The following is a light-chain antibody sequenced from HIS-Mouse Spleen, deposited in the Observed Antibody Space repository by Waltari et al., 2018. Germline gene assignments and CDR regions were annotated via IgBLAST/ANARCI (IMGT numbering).Light chain of an antibody. CDR1: QSISSY. J-gene: IGKJ1*01. CDR3: QQSYSTPT. CDR2: AAS. Sequence: DIQMTQSPSSLSASVGDRVTITCRASQSISSYLNWYQQKPGKAPKPLIYAASSLQSGVPSRFSGSGSGTDFTLTISSLQPEDFATYYCQQSYSTPTFGQGTKVEIK. V-gene: IGKV1-39*01.